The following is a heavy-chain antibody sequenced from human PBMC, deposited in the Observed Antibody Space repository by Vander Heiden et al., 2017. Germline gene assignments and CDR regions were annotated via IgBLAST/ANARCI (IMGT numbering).Heavy chain of an antibody. V-gene: IGHV3-33*01. CDR2: IWYDGSNK. Sequence: QVQLVESGGGVVQPGRSLRLSCAASGFPFSSYGMHWVRQAPGKGREWVAVIWYDGSNKYYADSVKGRFTISRDNSKNTLYLQMNSLRAEDTAVYYCASSRGRRPQPDYWGQGTLVTVSS. J-gene: IGHJ4*02. CDR1: GFPFSSYG. CDR3: ASSRGRRPQPDY. D-gene: IGHD2-2*01.